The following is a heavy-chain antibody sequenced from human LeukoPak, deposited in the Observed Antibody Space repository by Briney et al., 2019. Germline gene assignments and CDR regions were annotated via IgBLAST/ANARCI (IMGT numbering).Heavy chain of an antibody. CDR2: INHSGST. V-gene: IGHV4-34*01. CDR1: GGSFSGYY. Sequence: SETLSLTCAVYGGSFSGYYWSWIRQPPGKGLEWIGEINHSGSTNYNPSLKSRVTISVDTSKNQFSLKLSSVTAADTAVYYCARDRYNWFDPWGQGTLVTVSS. CDR3: ARDRYNWFDP. J-gene: IGHJ5*02.